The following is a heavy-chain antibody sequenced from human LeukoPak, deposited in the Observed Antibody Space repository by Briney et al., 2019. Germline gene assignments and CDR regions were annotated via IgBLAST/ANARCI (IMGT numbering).Heavy chain of an antibody. CDR2: INPNSGGT. D-gene: IGHD2-15*01. Sequence: ASVKVSCKASGYTFTGYYMHWVRQAPGQGLEWMGWINPNSGGTNYAQKFQGRVTMTRDTSFSTAYMELSRLRSDDTAVYYCARGVVVAATSDGWFDPWGQGTLVTVSS. J-gene: IGHJ5*02. V-gene: IGHV1-2*02. CDR3: ARGVVVAATSDGWFDP. CDR1: GYTFTGYY.